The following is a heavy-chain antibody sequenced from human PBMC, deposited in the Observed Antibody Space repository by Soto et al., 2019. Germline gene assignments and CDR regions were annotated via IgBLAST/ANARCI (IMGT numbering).Heavy chain of an antibody. CDR3: ARPYSSSLENSYYYAMDV. J-gene: IGHJ6*02. V-gene: IGHV1-69*13. CDR2: IIPIFRTT. CDR1: GYTFTSHA. Sequence: SVKVSCKASGYTFTSHAISWVRQAPGQGLEWMGGIIPIFRTTNYAQKFQGRITITADESTSTAYMELSSLRSEDTAVYYCARPYSSSLENSYYYAMDVWGQGTTVTVSS. D-gene: IGHD6-13*01.